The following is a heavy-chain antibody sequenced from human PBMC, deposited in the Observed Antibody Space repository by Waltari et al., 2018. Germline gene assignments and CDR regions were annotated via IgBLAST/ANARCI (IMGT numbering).Heavy chain of an antibody. Sequence: EEQLVESGGGLVQPGGSLRPSGAASGFTFTSNWMGWVRQAPGKGLEWVANINQDGSEKRYVDSLKGRFTISRDNARNSLYLQLNSLRAEDTALYYCARDYYYYMDVWGKGTTVTVSS. J-gene: IGHJ6*03. CDR3: ARDYYYYMDV. V-gene: IGHV3-7*01. CDR1: GFTFTSNW. CDR2: INQDGSEK.